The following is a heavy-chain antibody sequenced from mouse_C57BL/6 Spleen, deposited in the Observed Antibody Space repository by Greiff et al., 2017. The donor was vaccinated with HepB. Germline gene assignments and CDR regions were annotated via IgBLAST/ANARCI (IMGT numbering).Heavy chain of an antibody. CDR1: GYTFTDYE. V-gene: IGHV1-15*01. Sequence: QVQLKQSGAELVRPGASVTLSCKASGYTFTDYEMHWVKQTPVHGLEWIGAIDPETGGTAYNQKFKGKAILTADKSSSTAYMELRSLTSEDSAVYYCTTHYYGSSYGGFAYWGQGTLVTVSA. CDR3: TTHYYGSSYGGFAY. D-gene: IGHD1-1*01. J-gene: IGHJ3*01. CDR2: IDPETGGT.